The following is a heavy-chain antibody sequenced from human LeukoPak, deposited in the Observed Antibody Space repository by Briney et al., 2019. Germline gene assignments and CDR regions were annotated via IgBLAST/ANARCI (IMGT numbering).Heavy chain of an antibody. Sequence: PGGSLRLSCAASGFTFSSYWMSWVRQAPGKGLEWVANIKQDGSEKYYVDSVKGRFTISRDNSKNTLYLQMNSLRVEDTAIYYCAKDGVETYGGVSFFDYWGQGTLVTVSS. J-gene: IGHJ4*02. D-gene: IGHD4-23*01. CDR2: IKQDGSEK. V-gene: IGHV3-7*03. CDR3: AKDGVETYGGVSFFDY. CDR1: GFTFSSYW.